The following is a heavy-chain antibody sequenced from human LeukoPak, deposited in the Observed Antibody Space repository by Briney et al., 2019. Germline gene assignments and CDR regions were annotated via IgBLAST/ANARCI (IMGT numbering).Heavy chain of an antibody. CDR1: GYTFTSYY. CDR2: INPSGGST. Sequence: ASVKVSCKASGYTFTSYYMHWVRQAPGQGLEWMGIINPSGGSTSYAQKFQGRVTMTRDTSTSTVYMELSSLRSEDTAVYYCARASAPLGYCSGGSCYSGYYYGMDVWGQGTTVTVSS. V-gene: IGHV1-46*01. CDR3: ARASAPLGYCSGGSCYSGYYYGMDV. J-gene: IGHJ6*02. D-gene: IGHD2-15*01.